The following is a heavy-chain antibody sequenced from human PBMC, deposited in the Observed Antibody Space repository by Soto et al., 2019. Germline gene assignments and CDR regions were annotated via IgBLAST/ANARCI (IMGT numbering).Heavy chain of an antibody. CDR2: INPSGGST. J-gene: IGHJ6*02. CDR1: GYTFTSYY. CDR3: ARDPSAHLLEGLSNYYYYVMDV. Sequence: ASVKVSCKASGYTFTSYYMHWVRQAPGQGLEWMGIINPSGGSTSYAQKFQGRVTMTRDTSTSTVYMELSSLRSEDTAVYYCARDPSAHLLEGLSNYYYYVMDVWGQGTTVTVSS. D-gene: IGHD3-3*01. V-gene: IGHV1-46*01.